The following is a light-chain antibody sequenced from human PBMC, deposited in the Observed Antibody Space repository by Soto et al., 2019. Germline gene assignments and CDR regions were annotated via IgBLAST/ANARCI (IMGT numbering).Light chain of an antibody. CDR1: SGHSSYI. Sequence: QSVLTQSSSASASLGSSVKLTCTLSSGHSSYIIAWHQQQPGKAPRYLMKLEGSGSYNKGSGIPDRFSGSSSGADRYLTSSDLQFEDDACYYCVIWDSNTRVFGGGTKVTVL. J-gene: IGLJ3*02. V-gene: IGLV4-60*02. CDR3: VIWDSNTRV. CDR2: LEGSGSY.